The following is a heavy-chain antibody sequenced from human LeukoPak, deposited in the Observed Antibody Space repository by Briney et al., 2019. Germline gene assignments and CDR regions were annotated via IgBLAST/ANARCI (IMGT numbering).Heavy chain of an antibody. Sequence: SVKVSCKASGGTFSSYAISWVRQAPGQGLEWMGGIIPIFGTANYAQKFQGRVTITADKSTSTAYMELSSLRSEDTAVYYCARDGGGYSYGHYDYWGQGTLVTVSS. CDR2: IIPIFGTA. CDR3: ARDGGGYSYGHYDY. J-gene: IGHJ4*02. CDR1: GGTFSSYA. V-gene: IGHV1-69*06. D-gene: IGHD5-18*01.